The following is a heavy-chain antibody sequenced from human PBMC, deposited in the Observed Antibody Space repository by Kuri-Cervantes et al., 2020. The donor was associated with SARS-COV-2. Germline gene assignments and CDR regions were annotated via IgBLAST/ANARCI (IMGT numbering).Heavy chain of an antibody. CDR2: ISGSGGST. CDR3: AKEGGDGDYADYYFDC. J-gene: IGHJ4*02. Sequence: GESLKISCAASGFTFSSYAMSWVRQAPGKGLEWASAISGSGGSTYYADSVEGRFTISRDNSKNTLYLQTNSLRAEDTAVYYCAKEGGDGDYADYYFDCWGQGTLVTVSS. D-gene: IGHD4-17*01. CDR1: GFTFSSYA. V-gene: IGHV3-23*01.